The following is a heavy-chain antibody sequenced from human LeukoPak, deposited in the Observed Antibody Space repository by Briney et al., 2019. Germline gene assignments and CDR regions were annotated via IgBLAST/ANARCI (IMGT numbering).Heavy chain of an antibody. J-gene: IGHJ4*02. CDR3: ASRLITAGADY. Sequence: ASVKVSCKASGYTFGTYDIHWVRQAPGQGLEWMAIINPSVGGTSFAPQFQGRVTMTRDTSTSTVYMELSSLISEDTAVYYCASRLITAGADYWGQGTLVTVAS. CDR1: GYTFGTYD. V-gene: IGHV1-46*01. CDR2: INPSVGGT. D-gene: IGHD3-16*01.